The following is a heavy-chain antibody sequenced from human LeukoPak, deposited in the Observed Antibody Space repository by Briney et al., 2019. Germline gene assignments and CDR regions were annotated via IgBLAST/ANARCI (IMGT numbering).Heavy chain of an antibody. CDR1: GFIFSNYH. D-gene: IGHD3-10*01. J-gene: IGHJ4*02. V-gene: IGHV3-23*01. CDR3: AGSSTDYYGSGSYWKNY. Sequence: GGSLRLSCVASGFIFSNYHMVWVRQAPGKGLESLSSISRSGDRTYYLDSVKGRFTISRDNSKNTLFLQVASLRAEDTAVYYCAGSSTDYYGSGSYWKNYWGQGTLVTVSS. CDR2: ISRSGDRT.